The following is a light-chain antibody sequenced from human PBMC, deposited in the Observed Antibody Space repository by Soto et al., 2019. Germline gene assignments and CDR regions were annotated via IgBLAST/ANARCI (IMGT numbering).Light chain of an antibody. CDR2: DAS. CDR1: QSVSNN. J-gene: IGKJ4*01. CDR3: QQRSNWPPVT. V-gene: IGKV3-11*01. Sequence: EIVLTQSPATLSVFPGEKATLSCGASQSVSNNLAWYQQKPGQAPRLLIYDASNRASGIPARFSGSGSGTDFTLTISSLDPEDFAVYYCQQRSNWPPVTFGGGTKVEIK.